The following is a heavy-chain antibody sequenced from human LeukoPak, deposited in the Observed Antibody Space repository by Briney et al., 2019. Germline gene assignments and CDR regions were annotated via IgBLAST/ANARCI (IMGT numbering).Heavy chain of an antibody. V-gene: IGHV4-4*07. CDR3: ARKGDV. J-gene: IGHJ6*04. CDR2: IYAGGST. CDR1: GGSNSSYY. Sequence: PSETLSLTCTVSGGSNSSYYWSWIRQPAGKGLEWIGRIYAGGSTNYNPSLKSRVTISVDTSKNQFSLKLSSVTAADTAVYYCARKGDVWGKGTTVTVSS.